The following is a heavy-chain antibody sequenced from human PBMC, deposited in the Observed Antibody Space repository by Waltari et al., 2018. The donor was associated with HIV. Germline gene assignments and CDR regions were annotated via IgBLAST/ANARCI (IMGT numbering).Heavy chain of an antibody. CDR1: GFTFNRYH. J-gene: IGHJ4*02. D-gene: IGHD3-9*01. CDR2: ITDTGEST. V-gene: IGHV3-23*01. CDR3: AKKFGHYDLLTAFDY. Sequence: VELLESGGGLEQPGGYLRLSCAASGFTFNRYHMAWGRQAPGKGLEWVSLITDTGESTYYADSVKGRFTISRDNAKKTVYLHMNGLRAEDTAVYYCAKKFGHYDLLTAFDYWGQGTLVIVSS.